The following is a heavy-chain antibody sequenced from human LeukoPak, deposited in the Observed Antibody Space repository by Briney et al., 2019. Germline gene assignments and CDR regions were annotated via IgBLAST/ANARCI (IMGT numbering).Heavy chain of an antibody. CDR1: GFTSISIT. J-gene: IGHJ4*02. CDR2: ISSSSSYI. D-gene: IGHD1-14*01. V-gene: IGHV3-21*01. Sequence: GGSLRPSCAASGFTSISITMNGVRRPQGKGLEWVSSISSSSSYIYYADSVKGRFTISRDNAKNSLYLQMNSLRAEDTAVYYCARDHHRRNKDYWGQGTLVTVSS. CDR3: ARDHHRRNKDY.